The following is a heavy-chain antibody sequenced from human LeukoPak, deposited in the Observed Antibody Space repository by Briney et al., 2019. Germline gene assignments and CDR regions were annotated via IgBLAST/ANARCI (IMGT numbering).Heavy chain of an antibody. V-gene: IGHV3-11*01. CDR3: ARDLLGGGEIPRLAFDI. J-gene: IGHJ3*02. Sequence: GGSLRLSCAASGFTFSDYYMSWIRQAPGKGLEWVSYIGSSGSTIYYADSVKGRFTISRDNAKNSLYLQMNSLRAEDTAVYYCARDLLGGGEIPRLAFDIWGQGTMVTVSS. D-gene: IGHD3-16*01. CDR2: IGSSGSTI. CDR1: GFTFSDYY.